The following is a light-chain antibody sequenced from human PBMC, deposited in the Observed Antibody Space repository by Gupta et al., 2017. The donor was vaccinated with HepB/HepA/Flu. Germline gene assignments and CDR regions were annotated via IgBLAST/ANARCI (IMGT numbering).Light chain of an antibody. CDR2: LGS. CDR1: QSLLHSNGYNY. J-gene: IGKJ4*01. V-gene: IGKV2-28*01. Sequence: DIVMTQSPLSLPVTPGEPASISCRSSQSLLHSNGYNYLDWYLQKPGQSPQLLIYLGSNRASGVPDRFSGSGSGTDFTLKIGRVEAEDVGVYYCMQALQTSFTFGGGTKVEIK. CDR3: MQALQTSFT.